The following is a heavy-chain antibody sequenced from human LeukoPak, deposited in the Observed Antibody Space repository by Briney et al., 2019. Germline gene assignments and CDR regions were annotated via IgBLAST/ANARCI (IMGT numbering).Heavy chain of an antibody. D-gene: IGHD5/OR15-5a*01. J-gene: IGHJ4*02. CDR2: IWYDGSNT. V-gene: IGHV3-33*01. CDR1: GFTFSSYG. Sequence: GRSLRLSCAASGFTFSSYGMHWVRHAPAKGLEWVAMIWYDGSNTYYADSVKGRFTISRDNSKNTLFLQIDSLRAEDTAVYYCARDRSTTHFVYWGQGTLVTVSS. CDR3: ARDRSTTHFVY.